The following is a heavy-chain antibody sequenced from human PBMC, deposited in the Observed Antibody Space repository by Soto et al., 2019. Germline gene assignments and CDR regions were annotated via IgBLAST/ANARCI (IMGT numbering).Heavy chain of an antibody. Sequence: QVQLVQSGAEVKKPGASVKVSCKASGYTFTSYDINWVRQATGQGLEWMGWMNPNSGNTGYAQKFQGRVTMTRNTSISTAYMELSSLRSEDTAVYYCARDLLYCSGGSCYSSNWFDPCGQGTLVTVSS. CDR3: ARDLLYCSGGSCYSSNWFDP. V-gene: IGHV1-8*01. D-gene: IGHD2-15*01. CDR1: GYTFTSYD. CDR2: MNPNSGNT. J-gene: IGHJ5*02.